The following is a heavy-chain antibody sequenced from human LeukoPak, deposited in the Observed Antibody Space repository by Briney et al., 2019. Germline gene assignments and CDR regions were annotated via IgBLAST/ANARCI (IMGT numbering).Heavy chain of an antibody. J-gene: IGHJ4*01. V-gene: IGHV3-74*01. D-gene: IGHD5-24*01. CDR3: VRDNAYTFDY. CDR1: GFKFNSYW. Sequence: PGRSLRLSCAVSGFKFNSYWMNWVRQVPGKGLVWVAHINTHGNTANYADSVKGRFTISRDNAKNTLYLQMNSLRAEDTAIYYCVRDNAYTFDYWGHGTLVTVSS. CDR2: INTHGNTA.